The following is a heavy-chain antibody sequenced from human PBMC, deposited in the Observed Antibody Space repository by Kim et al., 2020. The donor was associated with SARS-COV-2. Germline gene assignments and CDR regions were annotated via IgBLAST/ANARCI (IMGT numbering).Heavy chain of an antibody. J-gene: IGHJ3*02. CDR2: ISYDGSNK. V-gene: IGHV3-30*18. CDR1: GFTFSSYG. D-gene: IGHD2-2*02. CDR3: AKVFRYCSSTSCYTDDAFDI. Sequence: GGSLRLSCAASGFTFSSYGMHWVRQAPGKGLEWVAVISYDGSNKYYADSVKGRFTIPRDNSKNTLYLQMNSLRAEDTAVYYCAKVFRYCSSTSCYTDDAFDIWGQGTMVTVSS.